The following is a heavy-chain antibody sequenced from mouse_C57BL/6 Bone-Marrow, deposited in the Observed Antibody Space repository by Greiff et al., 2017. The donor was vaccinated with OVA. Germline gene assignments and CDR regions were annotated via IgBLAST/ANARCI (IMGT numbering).Heavy chain of an antibody. CDR3: ADYYGRKYFDV. CDR1: GYTFTSYW. V-gene: IGHV1-64*01. CDR2: IHPNSGST. J-gene: IGHJ1*03. Sequence: QVQLQQPGAELVKPGASVKLSCKASGYTFTSYWMHWVKQRPGQGLEWIGMIHPNSGSTNYNEKFKSKATLTVDKSSSTAYMQLSSLTSEDSAVYYCADYYGRKYFDVWGTGTTVTVSS. D-gene: IGHD1-1*01.